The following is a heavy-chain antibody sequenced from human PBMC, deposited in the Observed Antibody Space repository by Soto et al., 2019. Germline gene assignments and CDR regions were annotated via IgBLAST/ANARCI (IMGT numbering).Heavy chain of an antibody. CDR2: IYSGGST. CDR3: ARGRDGYNLGAFDY. J-gene: IGHJ4*02. Sequence: GGSLRLSCAASGFTVSSNYMSWVRQAPGKGLEWVSVIYSGGSTYYADSVKGRFTISRDNSKNTLYLQMNSLRAEDTAVYYCARGRDGYNLGAFDYWGQGTLVTVSS. D-gene: IGHD5-12*01. CDR1: GFTVSSNY. V-gene: IGHV3-53*01.